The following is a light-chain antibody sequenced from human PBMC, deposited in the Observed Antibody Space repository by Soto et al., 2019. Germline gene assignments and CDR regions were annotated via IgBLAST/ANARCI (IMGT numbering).Light chain of an antibody. CDR3: QQYNSYSL. CDR2: DAS. CDR1: QSISSW. V-gene: IGKV1-5*01. Sequence: DIQMTQSPSTLSASVGDRVTITCRASQSISSWLAWYQQKPGKAPKLLIYDASSVESGVPSRFSGSGSGTEFHLTISSLQPDDFATYYCQQYNSYSLFGPGTKVDIK. J-gene: IGKJ3*01.